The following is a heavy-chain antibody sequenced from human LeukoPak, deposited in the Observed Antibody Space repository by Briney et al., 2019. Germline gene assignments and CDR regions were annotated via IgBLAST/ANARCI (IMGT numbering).Heavy chain of an antibody. D-gene: IGHD6-13*01. J-gene: IGHJ3*02. CDR1: GGSISSYY. CDR2: IYYSGST. V-gene: IGHV4-59*08. Sequence: SETLSLTCTLSGGSISSYYWSWIRQPPGKGLEWIWYIYYSGSTNYNPHLKSRVTISVDKSKNQFSLKLSSVTAADTAVYYCARQGGAAVHDAFDIWGQGTMVTVSS. CDR3: ARQGGAAVHDAFDI.